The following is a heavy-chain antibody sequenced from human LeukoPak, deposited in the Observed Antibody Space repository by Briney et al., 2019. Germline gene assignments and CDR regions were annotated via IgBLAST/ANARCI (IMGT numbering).Heavy chain of an antibody. Sequence: QAGGSLRLSCAASGFTFSSYAMSWVRQAPGKGLEWVAVISYDGSNKYYADSVKGRFTISRDNSKNTLYLQMNSLRAEDTAVYYCAKDPYYGSGIGDHYYYYMDVWGKGTTVTVSS. CDR2: ISYDGSNK. J-gene: IGHJ6*03. CDR3: AKDPYYGSGIGDHYYYYMDV. D-gene: IGHD3-10*01. V-gene: IGHV3-30*18. CDR1: GFTFSSYA.